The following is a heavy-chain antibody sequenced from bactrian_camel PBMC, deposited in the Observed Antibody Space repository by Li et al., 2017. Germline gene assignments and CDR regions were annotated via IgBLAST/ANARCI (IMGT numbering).Heavy chain of an antibody. CDR2: ISWSGDRT. CDR3: ARPAVNGYSWYLAADFRN. CDR1: GFTFDDHA. D-gene: IGHD6*01. J-gene: IGHJ4*01. Sequence: VQLVESGGGLVQPGGSLRLSCAASGFTFDDHAMGWTRQAPGKGLEWVSGISWSGDRTSYADSVKGRFALSRDNGKNTVYLQMNSLNPDDTALYYCARPAVNGYSWYLAADFRNWGQWTQVTVS. V-gene: IGHV3-1*01.